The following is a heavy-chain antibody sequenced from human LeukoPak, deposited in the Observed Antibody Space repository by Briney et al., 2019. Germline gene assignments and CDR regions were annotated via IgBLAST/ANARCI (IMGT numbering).Heavy chain of an antibody. J-gene: IGHJ4*02. CDR1: GVSISSYY. CDR2: IYYSGST. D-gene: IGHD3-10*01. Sequence: SETLSLTCTVSGVSISSYYWSWIRQPPGKGLEWIGYIYYSGSTNYNPPLKSRVTISVDTSKNQFSLKLSSVTAADTAVYYCARRAGVRGVHDYWGQGTLVTVSS. CDR3: ARRAGVRGVHDY. V-gene: IGHV4-59*08.